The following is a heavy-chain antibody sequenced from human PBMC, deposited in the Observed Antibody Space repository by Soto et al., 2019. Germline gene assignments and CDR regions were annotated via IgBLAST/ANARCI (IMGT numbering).Heavy chain of an antibody. CDR1: AGSISSGYYY. CDR2: IYYSGNT. D-gene: IGHD1-1*01. Sequence: SETLSLTCSVSAGSISSGYYYWSWIRQPPGKGLEWIGNIYYSGNTYYNPSLKSLLIISIDTSQTQLSLNVGSVTAEDTAVCYCARSSLYGMDVWGQGTTVTVSS. J-gene: IGHJ6*02. V-gene: IGHV4-30-4*01. CDR3: ARSSLYGMDV.